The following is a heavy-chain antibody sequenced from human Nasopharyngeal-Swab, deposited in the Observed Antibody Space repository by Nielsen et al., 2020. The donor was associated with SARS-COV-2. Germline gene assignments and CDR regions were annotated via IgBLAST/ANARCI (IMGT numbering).Heavy chain of an antibody. D-gene: IGHD2-15*01. V-gene: IGHV4-59*01. J-gene: IGHJ6*03. Sequence: WIRQPPEKGLEWIGYIYYSGSTNYNPSLKSRVTISVDTSKNQFSLKLSSVTAADTAVYYCASTDCSGGSCYSHYYYYMDVWGKGTTVTVSS. CDR3: ASTDCSGGSCYSHYYYYMDV. CDR2: IYYSGST.